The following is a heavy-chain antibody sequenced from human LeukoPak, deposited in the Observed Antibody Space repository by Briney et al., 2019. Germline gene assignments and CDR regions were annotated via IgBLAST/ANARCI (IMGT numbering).Heavy chain of an antibody. Sequence: GGSLRLSCAVSGFTVSGNYMSWVRQAPGRGLEWIGFTRSKDNDGTTDYAASVKGRFIISRDDSKSVAYLEMNDLKIEDTAVYYYTRDRWGGGYISRGMDVWGKGTTVTISS. CDR2: TRSKDNDGTT. CDR1: GFTVSGNY. V-gene: IGHV3-71*01. D-gene: IGHD5-12*01. J-gene: IGHJ6*04. CDR3: TRDRWGGGYISRGMDV.